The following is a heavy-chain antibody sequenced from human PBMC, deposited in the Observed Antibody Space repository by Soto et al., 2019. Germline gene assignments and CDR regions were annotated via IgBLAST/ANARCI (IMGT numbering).Heavy chain of an antibody. CDR3: ERTTVTSFDY. CDR2: IIPILGIA. V-gene: IGHV1-69*02. J-gene: IGHJ4*02. D-gene: IGHD4-17*01. CDR1: GGTFSSYT. Sequence: QVQLVQSGAEVKKPGSSVKVSCKASGGTFSSYTISWVRQAPGQGLEWMGRIIPILGIANYAQKFQGRVTLTADKSTSTAYMELSSLRSEDTAVYYCERTTVTSFDYWGQGTLVTVSS.